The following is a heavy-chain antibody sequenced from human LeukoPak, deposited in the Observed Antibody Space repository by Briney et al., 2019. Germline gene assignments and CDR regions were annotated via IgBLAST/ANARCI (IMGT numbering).Heavy chain of an antibody. D-gene: IGHD1-26*01. CDR1: GGSVSSGSYY. Sequence: SETLSLTCTISGGSVSSGSYYWSWIRQPPGKRLEWIGYIYYSGSTNYNPSLESRVTISVDTSKNQFSLKLSSVTAADTAVYYCARDQDWDLQSLRYFDYWGQGTLVTVSS. V-gene: IGHV4-61*01. J-gene: IGHJ4*02. CDR2: IYYSGST. CDR3: ARDQDWDLQSLRYFDY.